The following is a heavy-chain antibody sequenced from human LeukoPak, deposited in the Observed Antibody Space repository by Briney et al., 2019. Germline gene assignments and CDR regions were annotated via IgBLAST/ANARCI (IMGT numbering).Heavy chain of an antibody. V-gene: IGHV4-61*08. Sequence: PSETLSLTCTVSGGSISSGGYYWSWIRQPPGKGLEWIGYVSFSGTTKYSPSLNNRVTISRDTSQNQFFLRLNSVTAADTAVYFCARSRVSGSYLDYHSGMDVWGQGTTVIVSS. CDR1: GGSISSGGYY. J-gene: IGHJ6*02. CDR3: ARSRVSGSYLDYHSGMDV. CDR2: VSFSGTT. D-gene: IGHD1-26*01.